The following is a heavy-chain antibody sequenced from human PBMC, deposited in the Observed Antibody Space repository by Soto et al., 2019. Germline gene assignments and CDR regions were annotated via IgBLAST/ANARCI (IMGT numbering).Heavy chain of an antibody. V-gene: IGHV1-46*01. Sequence: ASVKVSCKASGYTFTSYYMHWVRQAPGQGLEWMGIINPSGGSTSYAQKFQGRVTMTRDTSTSTVHMELSSLRSEDTAVYYCARSYYYDSSGYFIRAPAFDIWGQGTIVTVSS. CDR2: INPSGGST. CDR3: ARSYYYDSSGYFIRAPAFDI. CDR1: GYTFTSYY. D-gene: IGHD3-22*01. J-gene: IGHJ3*02.